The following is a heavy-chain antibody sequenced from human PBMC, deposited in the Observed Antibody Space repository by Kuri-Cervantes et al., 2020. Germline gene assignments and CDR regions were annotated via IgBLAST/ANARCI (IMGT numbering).Heavy chain of an antibody. CDR3: EKDRTAMVTNWFDP. CDR1: GFTVSSNY. CDR2: IYSGGST. D-gene: IGHD5-18*01. V-gene: IGHV3-53*05. J-gene: IGHJ5*02. Sequence: GESLKISCAASGFTVSSNYMNWVRQAPGKGLEWVSVIYSGGSTYYADSVKGRFTISRDNAKNSLYLQMNSLRAEDTALYYCEKDRTAMVTNWFDPWGQGTLVTVSS.